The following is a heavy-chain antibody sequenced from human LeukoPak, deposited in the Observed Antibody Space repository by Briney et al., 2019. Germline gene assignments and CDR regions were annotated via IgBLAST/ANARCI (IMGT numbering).Heavy chain of an antibody. CDR3: ARDYVWGSYRYTTY. Sequence: GGSLRLSCAASGFTVSSNYMSWVRQAPGKGLDWVSIIYSGGSTYYADSVEGRFTISRDNSKNTLYLQMNSLRAEDTAVYYCARDYVWGSYRYTTYWGQGTLVTVSS. CDR1: GFTVSSNY. D-gene: IGHD3-16*02. V-gene: IGHV3-53*01. CDR2: IYSGGST. J-gene: IGHJ4*02.